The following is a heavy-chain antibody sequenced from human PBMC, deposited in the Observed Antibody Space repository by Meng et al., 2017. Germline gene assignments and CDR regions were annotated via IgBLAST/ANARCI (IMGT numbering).Heavy chain of an antibody. J-gene: IGHJ4*02. CDR1: VSTLAAYW. CDR2: IDPNNDHT. Sequence: QGQLVQSGPEGIKPGAPLNLPSNPYVSTLAAYWIHGLRPAPGQGLEWMGRIDPNNDHTQYAQNFQGRVTMTSDTSISTVYMELNGLRSDDTAVYYCARDEDISAAGKLFGDYWGQGTLVTVSS. CDR3: ARDEDISAAGKLFGDY. V-gene: IGHV1-2*06. D-gene: IGHD6-13*01.